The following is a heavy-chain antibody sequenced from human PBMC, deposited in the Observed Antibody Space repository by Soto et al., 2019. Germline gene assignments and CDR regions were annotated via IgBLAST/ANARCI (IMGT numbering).Heavy chain of an antibody. CDR3: ARDVRDYDYVWGSLR. CDR2: ISSSSSYI. CDR1: GFTFSSYS. V-gene: IGHV3-21*01. Sequence: VQLVESGGGLVKPGGSLRLSCAASGFTFSSYSMNWVRQAPGKGLEWVSSISSSSSYIYYADSVKGRFTISRDNAKNSLYLQMNSLRAEDTAVYYCARDVRDYDYVWGSLRWGQGTLVTVSS. J-gene: IGHJ4*02. D-gene: IGHD3-16*01.